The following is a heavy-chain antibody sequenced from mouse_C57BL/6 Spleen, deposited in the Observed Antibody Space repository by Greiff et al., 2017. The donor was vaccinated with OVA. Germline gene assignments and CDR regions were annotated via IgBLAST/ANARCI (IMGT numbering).Heavy chain of an antibody. D-gene: IGHD2-3*01. Sequence: DVKLQESGAELVKPGASVKLSCTASGFNIKDYYMHWVKQRTEQGLEWIGRIDPEDGDTKYAPNFPGKATITADTSSNTAYLQLSSLTSEDTAVYYRARNGYYVYWYFDVWGTGTTVTVSA. CDR1: GFNIKDYY. CDR2: IDPEDGDT. J-gene: IGHJ1*03. V-gene: IGHV14-2*01. CDR3: ARNGYYVYWYFDV.